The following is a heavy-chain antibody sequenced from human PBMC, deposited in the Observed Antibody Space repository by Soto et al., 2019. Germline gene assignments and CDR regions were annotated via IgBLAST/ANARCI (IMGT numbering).Heavy chain of an antibody. CDR2: IYTSGST. D-gene: IGHD3-3*01. CDR3: ARDRYDFWSGYYTPDYYYYYGMDV. CDR1: GGSTSSYY. V-gene: IGHV4-4*07. J-gene: IGHJ6*02. Sequence: SETLSLTCTVSGGSTSSYYWSWIRQPAGKGLEWIGRIYTSGSTNYNPSLKSRVTMSVDTSKNQFSLKLSSVTAADTAVYYCARDRYDFWSGYYTPDYYYYYGMDVWGQGTTVTVSS.